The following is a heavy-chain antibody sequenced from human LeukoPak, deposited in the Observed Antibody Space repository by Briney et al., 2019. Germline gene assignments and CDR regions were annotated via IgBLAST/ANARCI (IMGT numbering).Heavy chain of an antibody. CDR1: GGSISSYY. CDR2: IYYSGST. J-gene: IGHJ4*02. CDR3: ARGGYSYGHGY. D-gene: IGHD5-18*01. Sequence: SETLSLTCTVSGGSISSYYWSWIRQPPGKGLEWIGYIYYSGSTNYNPSLKSRVTISVDTSKNQFSLKLSSVTAADTAVYYCARGGYSYGHGYWGQGTLVTVSS. V-gene: IGHV4-59*01.